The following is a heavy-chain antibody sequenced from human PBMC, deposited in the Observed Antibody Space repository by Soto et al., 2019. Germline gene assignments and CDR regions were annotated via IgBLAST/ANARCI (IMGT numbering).Heavy chain of an antibody. CDR2: MNPNSGNT. V-gene: IGHV1-8*01. CDR3: ASSDGYNFNWLDS. Sequence: QVQLVQSGAEVKTPGASVKVSCKASGYTFATYDINWVRQAPGQGLEWMGWMNPNSGNTGYAQKFQGRLTMTRDTVVSVAHMELSSLRNEDTAVYYCASSDGYNFNWLDSWGQGTLVTVSA. J-gene: IGHJ5*01. D-gene: IGHD2-21*01. CDR1: GYTFATYD.